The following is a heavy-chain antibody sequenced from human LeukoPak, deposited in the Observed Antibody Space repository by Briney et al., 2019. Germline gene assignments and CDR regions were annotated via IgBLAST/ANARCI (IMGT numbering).Heavy chain of an antibody. CDR1: GGSISNYY. Sequence: PSETLSLTCTVSGGSISNYYWSWIRQPPGKGLEWIGYIYYSGSTDYDPSLKSRVTISVDTSKNQFSLKLASVTAADTAVYYCARGRYIYGNAFDYRGQGTLVTVSS. D-gene: IGHD5-18*01. CDR2: IYYSGST. J-gene: IGHJ4*02. CDR3: ARGRYIYGNAFDY. V-gene: IGHV4-59*01.